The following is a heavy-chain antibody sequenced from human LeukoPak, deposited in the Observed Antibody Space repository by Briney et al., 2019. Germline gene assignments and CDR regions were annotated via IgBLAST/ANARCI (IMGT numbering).Heavy chain of an antibody. V-gene: IGHV3-33*01. CDR1: GFIFSNYG. J-gene: IGHJ4*02. Sequence: GESLRLSCEATGFIFSNYGMHWVRQAPGKGLEWLALIWYEGQTKFYADSVKGRFTISRDNSGNTLFLHMTNLRVEDTAVYYCAREWGRIAVAGGPGYWGQGALVTVSS. CDR2: IWYEGQTK. D-gene: IGHD6-19*01. CDR3: AREWGRIAVAGGPGY.